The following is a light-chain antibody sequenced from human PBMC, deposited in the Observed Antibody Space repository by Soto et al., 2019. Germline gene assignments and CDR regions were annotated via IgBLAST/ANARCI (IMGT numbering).Light chain of an antibody. CDR3: SSYTSSVTMV. J-gene: IGLJ2*01. Sequence: QSVMTQPPSVSAAPGQKVTISCSGSSSNIGGNSVSWYQQLPGTAPKLLIYDVTNRPSGISNRFFGSKSGNTASLTISGLRTEDEATYYCSSYTSSVTMVFGGGTKLTVL. V-gene: IGLV1-51*01. CDR2: DVT. CDR1: SSNIGGNS.